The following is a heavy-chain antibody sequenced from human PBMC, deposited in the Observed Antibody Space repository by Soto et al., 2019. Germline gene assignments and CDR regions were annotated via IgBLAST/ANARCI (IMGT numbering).Heavy chain of an antibody. Sequence: QVQLQQSGPGLVKPSQTLSLTCVISGDSVSSNSAAWNWIRQSPSRGLEWLGRTYYRSKWYSDYAVSVKSRVTINPDTSKNQFSLQLNSVTPGDTAVYYCARSYSSSNSWFDPWGQGTLVTVSS. D-gene: IGHD6-13*01. CDR2: TYYRSKWYS. CDR1: GDSVSSNSAA. V-gene: IGHV6-1*01. J-gene: IGHJ5*02. CDR3: ARSYSSSNSWFDP.